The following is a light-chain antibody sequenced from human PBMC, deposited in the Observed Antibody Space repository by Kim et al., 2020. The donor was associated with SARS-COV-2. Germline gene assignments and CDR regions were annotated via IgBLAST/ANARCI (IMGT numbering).Light chain of an antibody. CDR2: DNN. Sequence: GEKVTISCAGSSSNIGHNYVSWYQQLPGTAPKLLIFDNNLRPSGIPDRFSGSKSGTSATLDITGLQTGDEADYFCGTWDSRLNSAVFGGGTQLTVL. CDR1: SSNIGHNY. V-gene: IGLV1-51*01. CDR3: GTWDSRLNSAV. J-gene: IGLJ7*01.